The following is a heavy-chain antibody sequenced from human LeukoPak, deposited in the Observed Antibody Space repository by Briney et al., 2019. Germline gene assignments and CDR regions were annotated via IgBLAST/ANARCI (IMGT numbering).Heavy chain of an antibody. Sequence: SETLSLTCTVSGGSISSSSYYWGWIRQPPGKELEWIGSIYYSGSTYFNPSLRSRITISVETSKNQLSLKLSSVTAADTAVYYCARSGSVEGDYWGQGTLVTVSS. CDR3: ARSGSVEGDY. J-gene: IGHJ4*02. CDR2: IYYSGST. CDR1: GGSISSSSYY. D-gene: IGHD3-10*01. V-gene: IGHV4-39*07.